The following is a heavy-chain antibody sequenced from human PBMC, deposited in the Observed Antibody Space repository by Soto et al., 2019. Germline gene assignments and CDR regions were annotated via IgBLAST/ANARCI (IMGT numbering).Heavy chain of an antibody. CDR1: GFTFSSYA. D-gene: IGHD2-2*01. V-gene: IGHV3-23*01. CDR3: AKGRGYCTSTSCYVGSDY. J-gene: IGHJ4*02. Sequence: EVQLLESGGGLVQPGGSLRLSCAASGFTFSSYAMSWVRQAPGKGLHWVSAISGSGASTYYADSVKGRFTISRDNSKNTLYLPMNSLRAADTAVYYCAKGRGYCTSTSCYVGSDYWGQGTLVTVSS. CDR2: ISGSGAST.